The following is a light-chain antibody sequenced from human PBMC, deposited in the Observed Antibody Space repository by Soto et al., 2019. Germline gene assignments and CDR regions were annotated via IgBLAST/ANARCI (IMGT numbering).Light chain of an antibody. CDR3: SSYTSSSTYV. Sequence: HSALTQPASVSGSPGQSITISCTGSSSDVGGYKYVSWYQQYPGKAPKLMIYDVSNRPSGVSNRFSGSKSGNTASLTISGLQAEDEADYYCSSYTSSSTYVFGTGTKVTVL. V-gene: IGLV2-14*01. J-gene: IGLJ1*01. CDR2: DVS. CDR1: SSDVGGYKY.